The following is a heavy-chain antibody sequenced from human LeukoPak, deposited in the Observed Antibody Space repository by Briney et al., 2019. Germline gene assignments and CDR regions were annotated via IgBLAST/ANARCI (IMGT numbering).Heavy chain of an antibody. Sequence: GGSLRLSCAASGFTFSGSGMHWVRQAPGKGLEWVAFIRCHGSDKYYADSVKGRFTISRDNSKNTLYLQMNSLRPEDTSVYYCARSPTSWYFDYWGQGTLVTVSS. CDR1: GFTFSGSG. V-gene: IGHV3-30*02. J-gene: IGHJ4*02. D-gene: IGHD2-2*01. CDR2: IRCHGSDK. CDR3: ARSPTSWYFDY.